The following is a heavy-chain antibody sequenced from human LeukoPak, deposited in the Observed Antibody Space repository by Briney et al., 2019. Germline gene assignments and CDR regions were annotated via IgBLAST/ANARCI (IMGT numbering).Heavy chain of an antibody. D-gene: IGHD3-10*01. CDR3: ARRSMVRGLGYYGMDV. CDR1: GYTFTGYG. J-gene: IGHJ6*04. V-gene: IGHV1-18*04. Sequence: GASVKVSCKASGYTFTGYGISWVRQAPGQGLEWVGWISAYNGNTNYAQKLQGRVTMTTDTSTSTAYMELRSLRSDDTAVYYCARRSMVRGLGYYGMDVWGKGTTVTVSS. CDR2: ISAYNGNT.